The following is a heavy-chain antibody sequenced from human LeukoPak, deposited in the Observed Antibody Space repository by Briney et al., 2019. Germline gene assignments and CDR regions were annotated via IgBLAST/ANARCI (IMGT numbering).Heavy chain of an antibody. V-gene: IGHV1-69*05. CDR3: ASTYNWNVPLPDY. J-gene: IGHJ4*02. CDR1: GGTFSSYA. Sequence: SVKVSCKASGGTFSSYAISWVRQAPGQGLEWIGRIIPISGTANYAQKFQGRVTITTDESTSTAYMELSSLRSEDTAVYYCASTYNWNVPLPDYWGQGTLVTVSS. D-gene: IGHD1-1*01. CDR2: IIPISGTA.